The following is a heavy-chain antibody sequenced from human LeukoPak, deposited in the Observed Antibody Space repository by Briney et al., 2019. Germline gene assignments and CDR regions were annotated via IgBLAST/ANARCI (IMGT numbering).Heavy chain of an antibody. Sequence: GGSMRLSCAASGFTFRSHGMHWVRQAPGKGLEWVAFIWYDGSNKYYTDSVKGRFTISRDNSKNTLYLQMNSLRAEDTAVYYCAGDRATSYFDYWGQGALVTISS. J-gene: IGHJ4*02. CDR3: AGDRATSYFDY. CDR2: IWYDGSNK. V-gene: IGHV3-33*01. CDR1: GFTFRSHG. D-gene: IGHD1-26*01.